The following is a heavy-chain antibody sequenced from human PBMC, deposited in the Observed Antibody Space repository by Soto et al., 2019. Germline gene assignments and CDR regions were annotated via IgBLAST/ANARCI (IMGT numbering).Heavy chain of an antibody. Sequence: EVQLLESGGGLVQPGGSLRLSCAAPGFTFSSYAMSWVRQAPGKGLEWVSAISGSGGSTYYADSVKGRFTISRDNSKNTLYLQMNSLRAEDTAVYYCAKDLGVVVAATPFYWGQGTLVTVSS. CDR1: GFTFSSYA. CDR3: AKDLGVVVAATPFY. J-gene: IGHJ4*02. D-gene: IGHD2-15*01. CDR2: ISGSGGST. V-gene: IGHV3-23*01.